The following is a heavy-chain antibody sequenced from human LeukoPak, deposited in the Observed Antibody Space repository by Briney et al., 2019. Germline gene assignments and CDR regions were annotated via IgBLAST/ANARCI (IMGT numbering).Heavy chain of an antibody. CDR1: GYSFVGYG. D-gene: IGHD5-18*01. J-gene: IGHJ4*02. CDR2: FNPENGNT. CDR3: ARDREDTAMVV. V-gene: IGHV1-18*01. Sequence: GASVKVSCKASGYSFVGYGITWVRQAPGQGLEWMGWFNPENGNTNYAQKVQGRVTMTADTSTSTSYMELRSLRSEDTAVYYCARDREDTAMVVWGQGTLVTVSS.